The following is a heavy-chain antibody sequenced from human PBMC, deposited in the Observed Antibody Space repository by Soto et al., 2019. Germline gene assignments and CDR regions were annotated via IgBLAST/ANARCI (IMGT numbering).Heavy chain of an antibody. D-gene: IGHD6-19*01. CDR1: GFSLSTTSVG. CDR2: IYWDGDK. V-gene: IGHV2-5*04. CDR3: VYMPPQQWMSFSV. Sequence: QIILKESGPTLVKPTQTLTLSCSFSGFSLSTTSVGVGWIRQPPGKALEWLALIYWDGDKRYSPSQKRRLTITNDTSKHQVVLTMTNLDPVDTGTYYCVYMPPQQWMSFSVWGQGTMVIVSS. J-gene: IGHJ3*01.